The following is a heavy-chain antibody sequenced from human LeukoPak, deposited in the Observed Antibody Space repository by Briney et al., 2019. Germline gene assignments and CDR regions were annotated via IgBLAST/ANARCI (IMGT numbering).Heavy chain of an antibody. J-gene: IGHJ4*02. Sequence: TGGSLRLSCAASGFTLSSYSMNWVRQAPGKGLEWVSSISSSSSYIYYADSVKGRFTISRDNAKNSLYLQMNSLRAEDTAVYYCARDSYDSSGYYEGYWGQGTLVTVSS. CDR3: ARDSYDSSGYYEGY. CDR2: ISSSSSYI. D-gene: IGHD3-22*01. V-gene: IGHV3-21*01. CDR1: GFTLSSYS.